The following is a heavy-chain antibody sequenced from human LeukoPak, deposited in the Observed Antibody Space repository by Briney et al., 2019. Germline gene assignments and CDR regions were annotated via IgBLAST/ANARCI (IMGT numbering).Heavy chain of an antibody. J-gene: IGHJ4*02. Sequence: SVKVSCKASGGTFSSYAISWVRQAPGQGLEWMGRIIPILGIANYAQKFQGRVTITADKSTSTAYMELSSLRSEDTAIYYCARGLGDYHTDWFPVSGYWGQGTLVTVSS. CDR2: IIPILGIA. D-gene: IGHD3-9*01. CDR1: GGTFSSYA. V-gene: IGHV1-69*04. CDR3: ARGLGDYHTDWFPVSGY.